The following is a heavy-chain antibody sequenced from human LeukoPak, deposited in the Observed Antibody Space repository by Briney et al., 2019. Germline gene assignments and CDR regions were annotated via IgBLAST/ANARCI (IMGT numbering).Heavy chain of an antibody. Sequence: SGTLSLTCGVSGGSVTSTNYWTWVRQPPGKGLEWIGVVNLQGFTNYNPSLMGRVAISVDTSENHISLQLPSVTAADTAVYYCARDGGPYRPLDYSGEGTLVTVSS. CDR1: GGSVTSTNY. J-gene: IGHJ4*02. CDR3: ARDGGPYRPLDY. V-gene: IGHV4-4*02. CDR2: VNLQGFT.